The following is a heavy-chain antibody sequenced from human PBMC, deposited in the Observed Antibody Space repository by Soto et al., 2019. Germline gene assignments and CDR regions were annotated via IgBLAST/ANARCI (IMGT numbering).Heavy chain of an antibody. CDR2: IKNDGSEQ. CDR1: GFTFTTYY. CDR3: SRENWFQDY. V-gene: IGHV3-7*03. D-gene: IGHD3-10*01. Sequence: EVQLVESGGALVQPGGSLRLSCAASGFTFTTYYMTWVRQAPGKGLEWVASIKNDGSEQYYVDSVKGRFTISRDNAKNSLYLRMNSLRVGDTALYYCSRENWFQDYWGQGTLVTVSS. J-gene: IGHJ4*02.